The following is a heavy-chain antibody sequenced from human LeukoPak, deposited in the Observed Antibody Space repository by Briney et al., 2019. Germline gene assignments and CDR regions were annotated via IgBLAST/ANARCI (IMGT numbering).Heavy chain of an antibody. D-gene: IGHD6-19*01. CDR2: ITSSGGST. V-gene: IGHV3-64D*06. CDR3: VNQISGWVY. Sequence: GGSLRLSCSASGFTFSSVVMHWVRQAPGKGLEYVSRITSSGGSTYYADSAKGRFTISRDNSKNTLYLQMSSLRPEDTAMYYCVNQISGWVYWGQGTMVTVSS. CDR1: GFTFSSVV. J-gene: IGHJ4*02.